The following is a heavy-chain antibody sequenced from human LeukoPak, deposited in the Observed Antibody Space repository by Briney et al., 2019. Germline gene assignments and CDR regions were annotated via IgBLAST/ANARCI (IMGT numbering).Heavy chain of an antibody. D-gene: IGHD4-23*01. CDR1: GGSFSSYA. Sequence: SVKVSCKASGGSFSSYAINWVRQAPGQGLEWMGGIIPIFGTANYAQKFHDRVTITAVESMSTIYMELSSLRSEDTAVYYCAKDKSYGGNRYFDYWGQGTLVTVSS. CDR3: AKDKSYGGNRYFDY. V-gene: IGHV1-69*13. CDR2: IIPIFGTA. J-gene: IGHJ4*02.